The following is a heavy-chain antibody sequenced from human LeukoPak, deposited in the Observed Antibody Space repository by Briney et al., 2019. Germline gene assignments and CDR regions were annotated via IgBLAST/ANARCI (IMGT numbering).Heavy chain of an antibody. CDR2: INHSGRS. CDR3: ARGLYDSGDYYYGIRAYYFDQ. J-gene: IGHJ4*02. V-gene: IGHV4-34*01. D-gene: IGHD3-22*01. Sequence: SETLSLTCAVSGASFSGDYWSWLRQPPGKGLDWIAEINHSGRSNFNPSLQGRVTISVYTSKNQFSLNLSSVTAADTARYYCARGLYDSGDYYYGIRAYYFDQWGQGTLVTVSS. CDR1: GASFSGDY.